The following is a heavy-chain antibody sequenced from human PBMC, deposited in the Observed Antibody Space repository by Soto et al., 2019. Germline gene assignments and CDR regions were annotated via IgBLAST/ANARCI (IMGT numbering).Heavy chain of an antibody. CDR3: ARSPNYYYYGFDV. CDR1: GGSVSSGDYF. D-gene: IGHD3-10*01. J-gene: IGHJ6*02. Sequence: SETLSLTCTVSGGSVSSGDYFWSWLRQSPGKRLEWIAYIYYRGSTNYNPSLKSRATISVDTSKSQVSLTLTSMTAADAALYYCARSPNYYYYGFDVWGQGTAVTVSS. CDR2: IYYRGST. V-gene: IGHV4-61*08.